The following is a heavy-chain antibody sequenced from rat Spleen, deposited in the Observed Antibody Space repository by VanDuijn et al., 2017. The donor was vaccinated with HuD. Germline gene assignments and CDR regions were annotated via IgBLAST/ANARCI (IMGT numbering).Heavy chain of an antibody. CDR3: ATQRYYDGYYRDN. CDR1: GFSLISYA. V-gene: IGHV2-1*01. J-gene: IGHJ2*01. D-gene: IGHD1-12*03. CDR2: IWGDGST. Sequence: QVQLKESGPGLVQPSQTLSLTCTVSGFSLISYAVNWVRQPPGKGLEWMGGIWGDGSTVYNSALKSRLSINRDTSKSQVFLKMNNLQTEDTAMYFCATQRYYDGYYRDNWGQGVMVTVSS.